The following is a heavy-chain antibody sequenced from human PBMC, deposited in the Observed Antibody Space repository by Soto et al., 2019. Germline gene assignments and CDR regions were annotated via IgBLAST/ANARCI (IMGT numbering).Heavy chain of an antibody. Sequence: PSETLSLTCTVSGGSISSGDYYWSWIRQPPGKSLEWIGYIYYSGSTYYNPSLKSRVTISVDTSKNQFSLKLSSVTAADTAVYYCAREGSRGNWFDPWGQGTLVTVSS. J-gene: IGHJ5*02. V-gene: IGHV4-30-4*01. D-gene: IGHD6-13*01. CDR3: AREGSRGNWFDP. CDR1: GGSISSGDYY. CDR2: IYYSGST.